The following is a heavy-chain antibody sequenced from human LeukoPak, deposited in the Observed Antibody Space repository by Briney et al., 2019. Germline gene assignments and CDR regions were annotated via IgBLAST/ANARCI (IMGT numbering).Heavy chain of an antibody. J-gene: IGHJ4*02. D-gene: IGHD2-21*01. CDR1: GESFSGYY. V-gene: IGHV4-34*01. CDR3: ERGGIYCGSECFIDY. Sequence: PSETLSLTCAAYGESFSGYYWSWLRQPPGKGLECIGEINHSGSTNYNPSPKSRVTISVDTSKNQFSLRLSSVTAADTAVYYCERGGIYCGSECFIDYWGQGTLVTVSS. CDR2: INHSGST.